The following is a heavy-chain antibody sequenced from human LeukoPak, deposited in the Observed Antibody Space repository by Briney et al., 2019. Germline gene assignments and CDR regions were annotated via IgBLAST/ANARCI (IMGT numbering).Heavy chain of an antibody. D-gene: IGHD6-19*01. CDR3: ARGGSSSGGPRSYGFDP. Sequence: GGSLRLSCAASGLPFSRYWMHWVRQAAGKGLLWVSRLNSDGSSISYADPVKGRSTISRDNAKNTLYLQMHSLRVEATAVYYCARGGSSSGGPRSYGFDPWGQGTLVTVSS. V-gene: IGHV3-74*01. CDR1: GLPFSRYW. J-gene: IGHJ5*02. CDR2: LNSDGSSI.